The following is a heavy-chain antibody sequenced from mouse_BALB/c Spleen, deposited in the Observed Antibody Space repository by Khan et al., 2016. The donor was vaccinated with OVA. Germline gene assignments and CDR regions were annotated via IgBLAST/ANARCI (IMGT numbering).Heavy chain of an antibody. D-gene: IGHD2-3*01. CDR3: ARDGSRYNYAMDY. Sequence: VQLKESGPGLVKPSQSLSLTCTVTGYSITSDYAWNWIRQFPGNTLEWMGYISYSGSTNYNPSLKSRISITRDTSKNQFILQLNSVTTEDTATCYCARDGSRYNYAMDYWGQGTSVTVSS. CDR1: GYSITSDYA. V-gene: IGHV3-2*02. J-gene: IGHJ4*01. CDR2: ISYSGST.